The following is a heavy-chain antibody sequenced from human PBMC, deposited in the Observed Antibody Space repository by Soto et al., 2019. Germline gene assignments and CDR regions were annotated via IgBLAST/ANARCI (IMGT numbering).Heavy chain of an antibody. Sequence: PSETLSLTCAVSGGAISSGGYSWSWIRQPPGKGLEWIGYIYHSGSTYYNPSLKSRVTISVYRSKNQFSLKLSSVTAADTAVYYCARAVDGVLELDYWGQGTLVTVSS. V-gene: IGHV4-30-2*01. CDR3: ARAVDGVLELDY. CDR2: IYHSGST. D-gene: IGHD4-17*01. J-gene: IGHJ4*02. CDR1: GGAISSGGYS.